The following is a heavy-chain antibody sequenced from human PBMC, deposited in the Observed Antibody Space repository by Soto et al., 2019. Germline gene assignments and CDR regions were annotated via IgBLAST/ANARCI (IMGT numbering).Heavy chain of an antibody. CDR3: ATDGLDNAFDI. Sequence: EVQLVESGGGLVKPGGSLRLSCAASGFTFSSYSMNWVRQAPGKGLEWVSSISSSSSYIYYADSVKGRFTISRDNAKNSLYLQMNSLRAEDTAVYYCATDGLDNAFDIWGQGTMVTVSS. CDR2: ISSSSSYI. D-gene: IGHD2-2*03. J-gene: IGHJ3*02. V-gene: IGHV3-21*01. CDR1: GFTFSSYS.